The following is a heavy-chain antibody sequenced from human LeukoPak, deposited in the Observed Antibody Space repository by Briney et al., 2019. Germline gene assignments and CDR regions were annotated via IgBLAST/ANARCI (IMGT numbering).Heavy chain of an antibody. CDR2: ISYDGNNE. V-gene: IGHV3-30*04. CDR3: ARGHPHGWELYLDY. D-gene: IGHD1-26*01. CDR1: GFTFGAYA. Sequence: GGSLRLSCAASGFTFGAYAMHWVRQSPGKGLEWVALISYDGNNEWYADSVKGRLTVSRDNSKNTLYLQMNSLRVEDTAVYYCARGHPHGWELYLDYWGQGTLVTVSS. J-gene: IGHJ4*02.